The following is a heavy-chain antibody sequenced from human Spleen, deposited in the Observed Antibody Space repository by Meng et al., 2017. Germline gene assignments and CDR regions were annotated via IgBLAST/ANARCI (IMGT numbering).Heavy chain of an antibody. CDR3: ARGPTTVAHDFDY. J-gene: IGHJ4*02. D-gene: IGHD4-11*01. V-gene: IGHV4-34*01. CDR1: GGSFSDYY. CDR2: INHRGNT. Sequence: QVQVQAWGAGLVKPLETLSLPCVVSGGSFSDYYWSWTRQPPGKGLEWIGEINHRGNTNYNSFLESRVTISVDTSQNSLSLKLSSVTAADSAVYYCARGPTTVAHDFDYWGQGTLVTVSS.